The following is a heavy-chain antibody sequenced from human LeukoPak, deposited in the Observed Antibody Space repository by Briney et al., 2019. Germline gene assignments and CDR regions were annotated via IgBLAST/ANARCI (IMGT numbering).Heavy chain of an antibody. J-gene: IGHJ3*02. D-gene: IGHD2-2*01. Sequence: SETLSLTCTVSGGSISSYYWSWNRQPPGKGLEWIGYIYYSGSTNYNPSLKSRVTISVDTSKNQFSLKLSSVTAADTAVYYCARAPIVVVPATTVPDAFDIWGQGTMVTVSS. CDR2: IYYSGST. CDR3: ARAPIVVVPATTVPDAFDI. CDR1: GGSISSYY. V-gene: IGHV4-59*01.